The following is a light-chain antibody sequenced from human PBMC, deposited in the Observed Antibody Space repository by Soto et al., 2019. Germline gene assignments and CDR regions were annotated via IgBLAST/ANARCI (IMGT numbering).Light chain of an antibody. CDR2: AAS. V-gene: IGKV1-39*01. CDR3: QQSYRAVT. CDR1: QSVSSY. J-gene: IGKJ5*01. Sequence: DIQMTQSPSSLSASVGDRISITCRASQSVSSYLNWYQQKPGKAPRLLIYAASHLQTGVPSRFRGTGSATHFTLTISSLQSEDFATYYCQQSYRAVTFGQGTRLEIK.